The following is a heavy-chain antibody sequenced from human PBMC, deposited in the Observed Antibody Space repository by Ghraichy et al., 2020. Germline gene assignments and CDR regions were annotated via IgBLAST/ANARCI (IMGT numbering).Heavy chain of an antibody. Sequence: GGSLRLSCAASGFTFSRHWMSWVRQAPGKGLEWVASIKSDGSDSFYLDSVKGRFTISRDNAENSVSLEMTSLRAEETAIYYCARDPYGDYKYGGTDYWGRGTLVRVSS. CDR2: IKSDGSDS. J-gene: IGHJ4*02. D-gene: IGHD4-17*01. CDR3: ARDPYGDYKYGGTDY. V-gene: IGHV3-7*01. CDR1: GFTFSRHW.